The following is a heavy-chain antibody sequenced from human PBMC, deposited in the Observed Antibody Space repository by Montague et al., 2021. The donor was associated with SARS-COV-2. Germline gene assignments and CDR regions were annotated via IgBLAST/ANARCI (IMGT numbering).Heavy chain of an antibody. V-gene: IGHV4-4*08. CDR1: GVSISEFG. J-gene: IGHJ5*02. D-gene: IGHD3-10*01. Sequence: SETLSLTCAVSGVSISEFGWSWVRQSPTKGLEWVAFIFTKAGTSYSPSLASRLTVSLDTSKNQVSLNLTSVTAADTAVYYCARHYASGTYPLDLWGRGTLVTVSS. CDR2: IFTKAGT. CDR3: ARHYASGTYPLDL.